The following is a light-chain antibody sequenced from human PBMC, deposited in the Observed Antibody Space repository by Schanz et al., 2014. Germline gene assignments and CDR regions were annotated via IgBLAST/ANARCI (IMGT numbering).Light chain of an antibody. V-gene: IGKV3D-15*01. CDR2: DAS. CDR1: QSVSSN. CDR3: QQYGSSLYT. Sequence: EIVMTQSPATLSVSPGERATLSCRASQSVSSNLAWFQQKPGQAPRLLIYDASNRATGIPARFGGSGSGTDFTLTISSLEPEDFAVYYCQQYGSSLYTFGQGTKLEIK. J-gene: IGKJ2*01.